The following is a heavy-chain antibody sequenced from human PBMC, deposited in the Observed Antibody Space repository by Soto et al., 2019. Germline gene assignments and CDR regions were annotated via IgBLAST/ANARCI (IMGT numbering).Heavy chain of an antibody. J-gene: IGHJ4*02. CDR2: ISWNSGSI. CDR3: AKEGRSSGGKEVLGFDY. D-gene: IGHD2-15*01. Sequence: EVQLVESGGGLVQPGRSLRLSCAASGFTFDDYAMHWVRHAPGKGLEWVSGISWNSGSIGYADSVKGRFTISRDNAKNSLYLQVNSLRAEDTALYYCAKEGRSSGGKEVLGFDYCGQGTLVAVSS. V-gene: IGHV3-9*01. CDR1: GFTFDDYA.